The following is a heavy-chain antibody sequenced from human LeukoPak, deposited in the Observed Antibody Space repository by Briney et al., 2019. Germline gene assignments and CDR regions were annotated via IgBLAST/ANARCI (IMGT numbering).Heavy chain of an antibody. CDR3: ARVDTAMGYYYYYYMDV. D-gene: IGHD5-18*01. Sequence: SETLSLTGTVSGGSISSYYWSWIRQPPGKGLEWIGYIYYSGSTNYNPSLKSRVTISVDTSKNQFSLKLSSVTAADTAVYYCARVDTAMGYYYYYYMDVWGKGTTVTVSS. CDR1: GGSISSYY. CDR2: IYYSGST. J-gene: IGHJ6*03. V-gene: IGHV4-59*01.